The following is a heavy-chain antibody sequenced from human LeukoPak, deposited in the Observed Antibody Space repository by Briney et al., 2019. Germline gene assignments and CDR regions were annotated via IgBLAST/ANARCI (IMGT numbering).Heavy chain of an antibody. CDR3: ARLNKPGWFDP. CDR1: GGSINTPNYY. CDR2: IFYTGNT. D-gene: IGHD1-14*01. V-gene: IGHV4-39*01. Sequence: PSETLSLTCTVSGGSINTPNYYWAWIRQPPGKGLEWIANIFYTGNTYYNPSLKSRVTILIDTSKNQFSLRLSSVTATDTAVYYCARLNKPGWFDPWGQGTLVTVSS. J-gene: IGHJ5*02.